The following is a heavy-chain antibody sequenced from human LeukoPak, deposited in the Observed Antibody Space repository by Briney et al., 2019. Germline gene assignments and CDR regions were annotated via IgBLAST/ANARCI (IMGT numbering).Heavy chain of an antibody. CDR3: ARVAAEVVGVPGAIGFGWLRRDYYYMDV. D-gene: IGHD2-2*02. Sequence: SVKVSCKASGGTFSSYGISWVRQAPGQGLEWMGGIIPIFGRAKYAQKFQGRVTMTRDMSTSTVYMELSSLRSEDTAVYYCARVAAEVVGVPGAIGFGWLRRDYYYMDVWGKGTTVTVSS. CDR1: GGTFSSYG. V-gene: IGHV1-69*05. CDR2: IIPIFGRA. J-gene: IGHJ6*03.